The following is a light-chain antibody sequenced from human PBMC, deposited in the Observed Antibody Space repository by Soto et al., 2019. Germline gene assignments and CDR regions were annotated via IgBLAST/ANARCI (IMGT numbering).Light chain of an antibody. CDR1: QTISRW. V-gene: IGKV1-5*01. CDR2: DAS. Sequence: DIQMTQSPSTLSGSVGYRVTITCRASQTISRWLAWYQQKPGRAPKLLIYDASTLESGVPSRFSGSGSETEFTLTISRLQPDDFATYFCHSRAFGQGTRLEI. J-gene: IGKJ5*01. CDR3: HSRA.